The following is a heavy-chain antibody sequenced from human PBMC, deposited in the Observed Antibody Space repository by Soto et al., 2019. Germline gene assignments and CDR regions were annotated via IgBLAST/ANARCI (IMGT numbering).Heavy chain of an antibody. Sequence: GGSLRLSCAASGFTFSSYSINWVRQAPGKGLEWVSSISSSSSYIYYADSVKGRFTISRDNAKNSLYLQMNSLRAEDTAVYYCARESYHSSVGQEWFDPLGQRTLVAVCS. CDR3: ARESYHSSVGQEWFDP. J-gene: IGHJ5*02. CDR2: ISSSSSYI. CDR1: GFTFSSYS. V-gene: IGHV3-21*01. D-gene: IGHD3-22*01.